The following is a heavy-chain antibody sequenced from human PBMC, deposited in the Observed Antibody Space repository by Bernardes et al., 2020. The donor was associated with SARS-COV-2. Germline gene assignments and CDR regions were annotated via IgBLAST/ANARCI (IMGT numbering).Heavy chain of an antibody. J-gene: IGHJ6*02. CDR2: IYYSGIT. V-gene: IGHV4-61*01. CDR3: ARGVGYNYGKPSYYYYYVLDV. Sequence: SETLSLTCTVSGGSITSGTYYWSWIRQPPGKGLEWIGYIYYSGITNYNPSLKSRVTFSVDTSKKQFSLKLRSVTAADTAVYFCARGVGYNYGKPSYYYYYVLDVLGPGTTVTVSS. D-gene: IGHD5-18*01. CDR1: GGSITSGTYY.